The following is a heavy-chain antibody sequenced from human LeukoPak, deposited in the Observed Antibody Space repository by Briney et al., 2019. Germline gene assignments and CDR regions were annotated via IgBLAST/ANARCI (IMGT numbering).Heavy chain of an antibody. D-gene: IGHD3-10*01. CDR3: ARGGYYGSGNDFRFDP. CDR1: GGSISSYY. J-gene: IGHJ5*02. Sequence: SETLSLTCTVSGGSISSYYWSWIRQPPGKGLEWIGYIHYTGSTNYNPSLKSRVTISVETSKNQFSLKLKSVTAADTAVYYCARGGYYGSGNDFRFDPWGQGTLVTVSS. CDR2: IHYTGST. V-gene: IGHV4-59*01.